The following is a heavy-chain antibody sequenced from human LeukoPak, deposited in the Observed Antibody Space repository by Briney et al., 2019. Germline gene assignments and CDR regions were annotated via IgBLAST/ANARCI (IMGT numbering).Heavy chain of an antibody. V-gene: IGHV3-23*01. CDR2: ISTISGSGPGT. CDR3: AKVAFGEFLSYDY. D-gene: IGHD3-10*01. Sequence: PGGSLRLSCAATGFTFSNYAMSWVRQAPGKGLEWVSAISTISGSGPGTYYADSVKGRFTISRDKSKNTLYLQMNSLRAEDTAVYYCAKVAFGEFLSYDYWGQGTLVTVSS. J-gene: IGHJ4*02. CDR1: GFTFSNYA.